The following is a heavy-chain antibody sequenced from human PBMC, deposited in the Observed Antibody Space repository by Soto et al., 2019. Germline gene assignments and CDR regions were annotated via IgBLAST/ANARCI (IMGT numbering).Heavy chain of an antibody. CDR2: ISGSGGST. V-gene: IGHV3-23*01. CDR3: AKDHAQGYCSSTSCYTGLFDY. Sequence: RLSCAASGFTFSSYAMSWVRQAPGKGLEWVSAISGSGGSTYYADSVKGRFTISRDNSKNTLYLQMNSLRAEDTAVYYCAKDHAQGYCSSTSCYTGLFDYWGQGTLVTVSS. J-gene: IGHJ4*02. D-gene: IGHD2-2*02. CDR1: GFTFSSYA.